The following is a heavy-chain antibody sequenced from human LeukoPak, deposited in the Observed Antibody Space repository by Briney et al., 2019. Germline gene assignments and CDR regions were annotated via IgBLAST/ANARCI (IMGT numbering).Heavy chain of an antibody. CDR1: GFTFSSYG. J-gene: IGHJ1*01. CDR2: ISYDGSNK. Sequence: PGRSLRLSCAASGFTFSSYGMHWVRQAPGKGLEWVAVISYDGSNKYYADSVKGRFTISRDNSKNTLYLQMNSLRTEDTAIYYCAKEEVVVITIRYFQHWGQGTLVTVSS. V-gene: IGHV3-30*18. D-gene: IGHD3-22*01. CDR3: AKEEVVVITIRYFQH.